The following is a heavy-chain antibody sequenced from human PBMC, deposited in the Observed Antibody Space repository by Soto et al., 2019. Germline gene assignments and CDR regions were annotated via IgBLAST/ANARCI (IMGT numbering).Heavy chain of an antibody. V-gene: IGHV3-7*03. D-gene: IGHD2-15*01. CDR3: ARGGGTLDS. J-gene: IGHJ4*02. CDR1: GFIFSSFW. Sequence: GGSLRLSCSASGFIFSSFWMGWVRQAPGKGLEWVANIRPDGSDKHYVDSMRGRFTISRDNAKNSLDLQMSSLRGDDTAVYYCARGGGTLDSWGKGTQVTVSS. CDR2: IRPDGSDK.